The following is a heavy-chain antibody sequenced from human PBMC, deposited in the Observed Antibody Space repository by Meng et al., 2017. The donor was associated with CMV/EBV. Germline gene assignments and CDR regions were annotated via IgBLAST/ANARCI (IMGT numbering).Heavy chain of an antibody. CDR3: AKVLLRFLEWLSPNFDY. V-gene: IGHV3-23*01. Sequence: GGSLRLSCAASGFTFSTYSMNWFRQAPGKGLEWVSAISGSGGSTYYADSVKGRFTISRDNSKNTLYLQMNSLRAEDTAVYYCAKVLLRFLEWLSPNFDYWGQGTLVTVSS. CDR2: ISGSGGST. D-gene: IGHD3-3*01. J-gene: IGHJ4*02. CDR1: GFTFSTYS.